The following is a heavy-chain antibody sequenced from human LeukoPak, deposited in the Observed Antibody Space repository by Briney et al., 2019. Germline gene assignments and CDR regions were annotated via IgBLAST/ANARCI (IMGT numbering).Heavy chain of an antibody. CDR2: VKQDGSER. D-gene: IGHD1-7*01. J-gene: IGHJ3*02. V-gene: IGHV3-7*03. CDR3: ARPRDKENYWRAFDI. CDR1: GFTFNSYW. Sequence: GGSLRLSCAASGFTFNSYWMTWVRQGPGKGLEWVANVKQDGSERYYVGSVKGRFTISRDNAKNSLYLQMDSLSAEDTAVYYCARPRDKENYWRAFDIWGQGTMVIVSS.